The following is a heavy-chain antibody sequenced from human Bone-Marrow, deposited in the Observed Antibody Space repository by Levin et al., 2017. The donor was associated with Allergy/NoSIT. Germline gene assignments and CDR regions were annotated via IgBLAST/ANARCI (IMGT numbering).Heavy chain of an antibody. V-gene: IGHV3-74*01. D-gene: IGHD4-17*01. CDR3: ARGGDGKVTTVDY. CDR2: IRSDGSTT. Sequence: GESLKISCAASGFTFSSYWMHWVRQAPGKGLVWVSRIRSDGSTTFYADSVKGRFTISRDNAKNTLNLQMDSLRVEDTAVYYCARGGDGKVTTVDYWGQGTLVTVSS. J-gene: IGHJ4*02. CDR1: GFTFSSYW.